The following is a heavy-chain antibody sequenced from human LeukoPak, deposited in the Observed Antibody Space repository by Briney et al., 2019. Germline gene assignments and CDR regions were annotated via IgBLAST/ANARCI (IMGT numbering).Heavy chain of an antibody. J-gene: IGHJ4*02. CDR1: GGSLSSSHYY. D-gene: IGHD1-14*01. V-gene: IGHV4-39*01. Sequence: SETLSLTCTVSGGSLSSSHYYWAWIRQTPEKGLEWIGSIYYSGKTYSNPSLRSRITMSADTSKNQFSLKLSSVTAADTAVFYCARQQVFYTTCFPFDHWGQGALVSVSS. CDR2: IYYSGKT. CDR3: ARQQVFYTTCFPFDH.